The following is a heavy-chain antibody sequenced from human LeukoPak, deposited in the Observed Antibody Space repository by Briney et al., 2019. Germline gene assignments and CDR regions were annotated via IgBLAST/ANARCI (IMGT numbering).Heavy chain of an antibody. J-gene: IGHJ4*02. V-gene: IGHV3-48*03. CDR2: ISSSGSTK. CDR3: VKVAKYYYGSETYYFFEH. Sequence: PGGSLRLSCVVSGFTFSSYEMNWVRQAPGKGLEWVSYISSSGSTKYYADSVKGRFTISRDNAKNSLYLQMNSLRVEDTGIYYCVKVAKYYYGSETYYFFEHWGQGTPVTASS. D-gene: IGHD3-10*01. CDR1: GFTFSSYE.